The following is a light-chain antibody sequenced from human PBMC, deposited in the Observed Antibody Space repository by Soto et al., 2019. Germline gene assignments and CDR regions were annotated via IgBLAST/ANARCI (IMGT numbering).Light chain of an antibody. CDR3: SSYAGSNNFV. CDR1: SSDVGGYNY. J-gene: IGLJ1*01. Sequence: SVLTQPPSASGSPGQSVTISCTGTSSDVGGYNYVSWFQQHPGKAPKVIIYGVANRPSGVPDRFSGSKSGNTASLTVSGLQAEDEADYYCSSYAGSNNFVFGTGTKVTVL. CDR2: GVA. V-gene: IGLV2-8*01.